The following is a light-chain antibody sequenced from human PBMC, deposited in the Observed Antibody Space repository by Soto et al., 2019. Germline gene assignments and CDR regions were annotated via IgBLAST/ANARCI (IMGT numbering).Light chain of an antibody. CDR3: QHRSDWPPRLT. CDR2: GAS. Sequence: EIVLTQSPGTLSLSPGERATLSCRASQSVSSSYLAWYQQKPGQAPRLLIYGASIRATGIPDRFSGSGSGTDFTLTISRLEPEDFAVYYCQHRSDWPPRLTFGGGTKVEIK. V-gene: IGKV3D-20*02. J-gene: IGKJ4*01. CDR1: QSVSSSY.